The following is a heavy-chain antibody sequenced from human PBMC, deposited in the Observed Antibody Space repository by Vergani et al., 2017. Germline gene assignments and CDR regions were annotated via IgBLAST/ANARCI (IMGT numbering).Heavy chain of an antibody. D-gene: IGHD3-10*01. CDR1: GGSINSSSHY. CDR3: AIHLGRWFSGGY. J-gene: IGHJ4*02. Sequence: QLQLQESGPGLVKPSETLSLTCTVSGGSINSSSHYWGWIRQPPGKGLEWIGSIYYSGSTYYNPSLKSRVTISVDTSKNQFSLNLSSVTAAYTAVYYCAIHLGRWFSGGYWGQGTLVTVSS. V-gene: IGHV4-39*01. CDR2: IYYSGST.